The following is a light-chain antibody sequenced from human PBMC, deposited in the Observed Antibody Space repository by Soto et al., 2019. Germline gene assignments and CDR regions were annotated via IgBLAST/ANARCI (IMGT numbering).Light chain of an antibody. Sequence: QSVLTHPPSASGTPGQRVTIACSGSSSNIGSNYVYWYQQLPGTAPKLLIYRNNRRPSGVPDRFSGSKSGTSASLAISGLRSEDEADYYCAAWDDSLSGRDVVFGGGTKLTVL. J-gene: IGLJ2*01. CDR3: AAWDDSLSGRDVV. CDR2: RNN. V-gene: IGLV1-47*01. CDR1: SSNIGSNY.